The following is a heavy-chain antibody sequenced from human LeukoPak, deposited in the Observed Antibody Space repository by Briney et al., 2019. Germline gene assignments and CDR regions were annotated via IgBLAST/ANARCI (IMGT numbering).Heavy chain of an antibody. CDR1: VFSYYTSW. CDR2: IKEDGSEK. CDR3: ARYSGTFRRFDY. D-gene: IGHD1-26*01. Sequence: GGSLRLSCAASVFSYYTSWMSWVRQAPGKGLEWVANIKEDGSEKYYVDSVKGRFTISRDNAKNSLYLQMDRLRAEDTAVYYCARYSGTFRRFDYWGQGSLITVSS. J-gene: IGHJ4*02. V-gene: IGHV3-7*01.